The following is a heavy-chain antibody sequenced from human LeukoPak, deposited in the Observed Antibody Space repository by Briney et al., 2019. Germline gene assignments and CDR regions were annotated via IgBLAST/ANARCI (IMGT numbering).Heavy chain of an antibody. Sequence: LETLSLTCTVSGGSISSYPWSWIRQAAGKGLEWIGRIYTSGNTNYNPSLKSRVTMSVDTSKNQFSLKLRSVTAADTAVYYCARAAVDTAMLNYFDYWGQGTLVTVSS. J-gene: IGHJ4*02. CDR3: ARAAVDTAMLNYFDY. CDR1: GGSISSYP. D-gene: IGHD5-18*01. CDR2: IYTSGNT. V-gene: IGHV4-4*07.